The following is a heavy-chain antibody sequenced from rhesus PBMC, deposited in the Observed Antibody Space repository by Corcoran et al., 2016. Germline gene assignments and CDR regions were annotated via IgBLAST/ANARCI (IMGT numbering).Heavy chain of an antibody. V-gene: IGHV4-127*01. CDR3: ARGRGKRVHFNPFDY. CDR1: GYSISSGYG. D-gene: IGHD5-24*01. Sequence: QVQLQESGPGVVKPSETLSLPCAVSGYSISSGYGWSWIRQPPGKGPGWIGYIGGRSSITNSNPSLKRRSTISTDTSKNQFSLKLSSVTAADTDVYYGARGRGKRVHFNPFDYWGQGVLVTVSS. CDR2: IGGRSSIT. J-gene: IGHJ4*01.